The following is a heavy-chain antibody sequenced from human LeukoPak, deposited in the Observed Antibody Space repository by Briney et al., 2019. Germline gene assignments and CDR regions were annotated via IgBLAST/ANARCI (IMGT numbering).Heavy chain of an antibody. CDR1: GFTFASYS. V-gene: IGHV3-21*01. Sequence: GGSLRLSCAASGFTFASYSMNWVRQAPGKGLEWVSSISGDSTYIYNAGSVKGRFTISRDNAQASLYLQMISLRADDTAVYYCARVSGRLERQSDLDYWGQGTLVVVSS. D-gene: IGHD1-1*01. CDR2: ISGDSTYI. CDR3: ARVSGRLERQSDLDY. J-gene: IGHJ4*02.